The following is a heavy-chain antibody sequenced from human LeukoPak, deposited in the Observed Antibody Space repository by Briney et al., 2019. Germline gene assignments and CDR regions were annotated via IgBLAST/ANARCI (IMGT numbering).Heavy chain of an antibody. J-gene: IGHJ6*03. V-gene: IGHV1-2*06. CDR2: INPNSGGT. Sequence: GASVKVSCKASGYTFTGYYIHWVRQAPGQGLEWMGRINPNSGGTKYAQKFQGRVTMTRDTSVSTAYMELSRLTSDDTAVYYCAREYYYYYYMDVRGKGTTVTVSS. CDR3: AREYYYYYYMDV. CDR1: GYTFTGYY.